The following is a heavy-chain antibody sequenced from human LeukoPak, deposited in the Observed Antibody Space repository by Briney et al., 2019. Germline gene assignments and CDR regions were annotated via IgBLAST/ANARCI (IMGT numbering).Heavy chain of an antibody. V-gene: IGHV3-48*02. CDR2: ISSSSSPI. D-gene: IGHD3-22*01. Sequence: GGSLRLSCAASGFTFSTXXXXXXRQAPXKGLXXXXYISSSSSPIYYADSVKGRFTISRDNAKNSLYLQMNSLRDEDTAVYYCAREWFYDSSGYYVYWGQGTLVTVSS. J-gene: IGHJ4*02. CDR1: GFTFSTXX. CDR3: AREWFYDSSGYYVY.